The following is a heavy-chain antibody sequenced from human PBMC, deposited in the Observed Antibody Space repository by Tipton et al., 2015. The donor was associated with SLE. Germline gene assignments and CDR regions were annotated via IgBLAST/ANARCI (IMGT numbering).Heavy chain of an antibody. CDR1: GFTFSSYA. J-gene: IGHJ6*03. V-gene: IGHV3-30-3*01. D-gene: IGHD6-19*01. CDR2: ISNDGSNK. Sequence: LRLSCAASGFTFSSYAMHWVRQAPGKGLEWVAVISNDGSNKHYADSVKGRITISRDKSKNTLYLQMNSLRAEDTAVYYCARDGYSSGWYDYYYMDVWGKGTTVTVSS. CDR3: ARDGYSSGWYDYYYMDV.